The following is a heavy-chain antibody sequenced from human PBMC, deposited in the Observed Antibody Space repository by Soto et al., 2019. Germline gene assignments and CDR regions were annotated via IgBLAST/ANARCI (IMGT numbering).Heavy chain of an antibody. Sequence: GGSLRLSCAASGFTFSSYAMIWVRQAPGKGLEWVSAISGSGGSTYYADSVKGRFTISRDNSKNTLYLQMNSLRAEDTAVYYCAKGEGGQDASDIWGQGTMVTVSS. V-gene: IGHV3-23*01. J-gene: IGHJ3*02. CDR1: GFTFSSYA. D-gene: IGHD1-26*01. CDR2: ISGSGGST. CDR3: AKGEGGQDASDI.